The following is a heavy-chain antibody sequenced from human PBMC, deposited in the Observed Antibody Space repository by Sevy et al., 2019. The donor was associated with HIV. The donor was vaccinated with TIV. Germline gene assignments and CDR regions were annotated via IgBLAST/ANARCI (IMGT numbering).Heavy chain of an antibody. V-gene: IGHV1-8*01. Sequence: ASVKVSCKASGYTFISYDINWVRQATGQGLEWMGWMNPNSGNAGYPQKFQGRVTMTRNTSISTAYMELSSLRSDDTAVYYCARGPNSWGSGELKWCDTWGQGTLVTVSS. CDR2: MNPNSGNA. CDR3: ARGPNSWGSGELKWCDT. J-gene: IGHJ5*02. CDR1: GYTFISYD. D-gene: IGHD3-10*01.